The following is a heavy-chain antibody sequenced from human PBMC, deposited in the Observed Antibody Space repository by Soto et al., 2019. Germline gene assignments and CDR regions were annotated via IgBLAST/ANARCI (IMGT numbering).Heavy chain of an antibody. CDR2: IYWNDDK. CDR1: GLSLSTSGMG. CDR3: AHSGAMASFDY. Sequence: QITLKESGPTLVKPTQTLTLTCTFSGLSLSTSGMGMGCIRQPPAKALERLALIYWNDDKRYSPSLKSTLTIPNDTAKDQVVLTMTNMDPVHTATYYCAHSGAMASFDYCGQGTLVTVSS. V-gene: IGHV2-5*01. J-gene: IGHJ4*02. D-gene: IGHD5-18*01.